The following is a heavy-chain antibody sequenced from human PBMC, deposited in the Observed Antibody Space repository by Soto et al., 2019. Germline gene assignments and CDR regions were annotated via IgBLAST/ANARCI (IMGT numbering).Heavy chain of an antibody. CDR1: GGSLNRAY. Sequence: SENLAITCTVPGGSLNRAYSTWAVLPSGKGLERIGYIYYSASTNYNPSLKSRVTISVDTSKNQFSLKLSSVTAADTAVYYCARAYPYYDILTGYAKFSGFDYCAQGSLVPVSS. D-gene: IGHD3-9*01. CDR3: ARAYPYYDILTGYAKFSGFDY. J-gene: IGHJ4*02. V-gene: IGHV4-59*13. CDR2: IYYSAST.